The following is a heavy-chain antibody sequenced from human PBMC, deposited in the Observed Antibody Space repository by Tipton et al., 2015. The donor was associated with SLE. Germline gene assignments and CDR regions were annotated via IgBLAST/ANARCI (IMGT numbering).Heavy chain of an antibody. CDR2: IYYSGST. J-gene: IGHJ4*02. Sequence: TLSLTCTVSGGSISSGSYYWGWIRQPPGKGLEWIGSIYYSGSTYYNPSLKSRVTISVDTSKNQFSLKLSSVTAADTAVYYCARRGRGSPDYWGQGTLVTVSS. CDR3: ARRGRGSPDY. CDR1: GGSISSGSYY. V-gene: IGHV4-39*07. D-gene: IGHD3-10*01.